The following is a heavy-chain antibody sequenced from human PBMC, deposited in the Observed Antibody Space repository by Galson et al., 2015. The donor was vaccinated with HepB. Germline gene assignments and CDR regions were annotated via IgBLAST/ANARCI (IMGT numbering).Heavy chain of an antibody. J-gene: IGHJ4*02. V-gene: IGHV3-21*01. Sequence: SLRLSCAASGFTFSSYSMNWVRQAPGKGLEWVSSISSSSSYIYYADSVKGRFTISRDNAKNSLYLQMNSLRAEDTAVYYCAKDASKYSYGYSYFDYWGQGTLVTVSS. CDR1: GFTFSSYS. CDR2: ISSSSSYI. CDR3: AKDASKYSYGYSYFDY. D-gene: IGHD5-18*01.